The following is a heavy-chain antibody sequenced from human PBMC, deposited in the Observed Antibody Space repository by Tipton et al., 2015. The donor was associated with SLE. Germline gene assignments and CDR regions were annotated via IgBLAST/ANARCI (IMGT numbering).Heavy chain of an antibody. J-gene: IGHJ4*02. D-gene: IGHD3-10*01. CDR3: AKDHLVLRAENYFDY. Sequence: SLRLSCAASGFTFSSYAMSWVRQAPGKGLEWVSAISGSGGSTYYADSVKGRFTISRDNSKNTLYLQMNSLRAEDTAVYYCAKDHLVLRAENYFDYWGQGTLVTVSS. CDR2: ISGSGGST. CDR1: GFTFSSYA. V-gene: IGHV3-23*01.